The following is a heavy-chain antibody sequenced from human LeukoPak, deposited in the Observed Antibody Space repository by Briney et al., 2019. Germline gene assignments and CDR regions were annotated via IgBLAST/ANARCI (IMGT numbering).Heavy chain of an antibody. V-gene: IGHV4-61*02. CDR1: GGSISSGSYY. Sequence: PSETLSLTCTVSGGSISSGSYYWNWIRQPAGKGLEWIGRIYTSGSTNYNPSLKSRVTISADTSKNQFSLKLSSLTAADTAVYYCARDADGYNGYYYYYYMCVWGKGTTVTVSS. D-gene: IGHD5-24*01. CDR2: IYTSGST. CDR3: ARDADGYNGYYYYYYMCV. J-gene: IGHJ6*03.